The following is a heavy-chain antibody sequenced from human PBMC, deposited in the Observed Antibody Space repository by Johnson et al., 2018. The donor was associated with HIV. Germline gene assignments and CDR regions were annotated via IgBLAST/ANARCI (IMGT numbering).Heavy chain of an antibody. J-gene: IGHJ3*02. V-gene: IGHV3-30*18. D-gene: IGHD6-13*01. Sequence: VQLVESGGGVVRPGGSLRLSCAASGFTFDDYGMSWVRQAPGKGLEWVAVISYDGSNKYYADSVKGRLTISRDNSNNTLFLQMNSLRAEDTAVYFCAKTGAAAGLKDAFDIWGQGTMVTVSS. CDR3: AKTGAAAGLKDAFDI. CDR1: GFTFDDYG. CDR2: ISYDGSNK.